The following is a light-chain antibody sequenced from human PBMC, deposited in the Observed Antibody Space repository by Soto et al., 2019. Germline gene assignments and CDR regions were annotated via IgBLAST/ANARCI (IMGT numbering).Light chain of an antibody. J-gene: IGLJ2*01. Sequence: QSVLTQPPSASGTPGQRVTISCSGSSSNIGSNTVNWYQQLPGTAPKLLIYSNNQRPSGVPDRFSGSKSGTSASLAISGRQSEDEADYYCAAWDDSLNGSVVFGGGTQLTVL. V-gene: IGLV1-44*01. CDR1: SSNIGSNT. CDR2: SNN. CDR3: AAWDDSLNGSVV.